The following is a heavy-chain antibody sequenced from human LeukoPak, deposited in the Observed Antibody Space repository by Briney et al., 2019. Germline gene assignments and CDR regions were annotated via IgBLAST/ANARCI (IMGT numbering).Heavy chain of an antibody. D-gene: IGHD7-27*01. Sequence: SETLSLTCTISGGSISSYFWSWIRQSPGKGLEWIGYIYHTGSTSYSPSLKSRVTISADTSQNQFSLKLSSVTAADTAVYYCASRKLGNDYWGQGTLVTVSS. CDR3: ASRKLGNDY. CDR2: IYHTGST. V-gene: IGHV4-59*01. CDR1: GGSISSYF. J-gene: IGHJ4*02.